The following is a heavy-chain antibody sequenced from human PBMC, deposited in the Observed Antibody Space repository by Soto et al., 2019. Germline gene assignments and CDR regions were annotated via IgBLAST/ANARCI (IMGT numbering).Heavy chain of an antibody. Sequence: SETLSLTCTVSGGSISSSSYYWGWIRQPPGKGLEWIGSIYYSGSTYYNPSLKSRVPISVDTSKNQFSLKLSSVTAADTAVYYCARQTRSDRWFDPWGQGTLVTVSS. CDR1: GGSISSSSYY. J-gene: IGHJ5*02. V-gene: IGHV4-39*01. CDR2: IYYSGST. D-gene: IGHD1-7*01. CDR3: ARQTRSDRWFDP.